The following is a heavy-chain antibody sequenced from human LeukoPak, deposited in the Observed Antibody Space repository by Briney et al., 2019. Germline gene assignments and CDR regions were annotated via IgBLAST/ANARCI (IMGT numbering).Heavy chain of an antibody. V-gene: IGHV4-31*11. CDR3: AGHHHRNTVDF. Sequence: SETLSLTCAVSGGSISSGGYYWSWIRQHPGKGLEWIGYIYYSGSTYYNPSLKSRVTISVDTSKNQFSLKLSSVTAADTAVYYCAGHHHRNTVDFWGQGTLVTVSS. CDR2: IYYSGST. J-gene: IGHJ4*02. D-gene: IGHD2-8*02. CDR1: GGSISSGGYY.